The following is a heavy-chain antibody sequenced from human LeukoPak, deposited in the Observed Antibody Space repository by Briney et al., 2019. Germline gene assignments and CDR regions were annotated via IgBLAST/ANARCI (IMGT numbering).Heavy chain of an antibody. J-gene: IGHJ4*02. CDR1: GGSISSSSYY. D-gene: IGHD2-8*01. V-gene: IGHV4-39*07. Sequence: SETLSPTCTVSGGSISSSSYYWGWIRQPPGKGLEWFGSIYYSGSTYYNPSLKSRVTISVDTSKNQFSLKLSSVTAADTAVYYCARGLCTNGVCSIDYWGQGTLVTVSS. CDR3: ARGLCTNGVCSIDY. CDR2: IYYSGST.